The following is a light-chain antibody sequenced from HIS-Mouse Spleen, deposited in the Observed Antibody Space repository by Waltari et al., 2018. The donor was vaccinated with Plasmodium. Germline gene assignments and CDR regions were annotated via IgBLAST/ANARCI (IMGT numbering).Light chain of an antibody. Sequence: DAVMTQSPLSLPVTLGQPASISRRSSQSLVYSDGNTYLNWFPQRPGQSPRRLIYKVSNRDSGVPDRFSGSGSGTDFTLKISRVEAEDVGVYYCMQGTHWPYTFGQGTKLEIK. CDR3: MQGTHWPYT. CDR2: KVS. V-gene: IGKV2-30*01. CDR1: QSLVYSDGNTY. J-gene: IGKJ2*01.